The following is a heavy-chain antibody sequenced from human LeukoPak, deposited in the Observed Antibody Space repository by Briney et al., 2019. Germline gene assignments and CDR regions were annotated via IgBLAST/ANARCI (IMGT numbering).Heavy chain of an antibody. CDR1: GFTVSSSY. V-gene: IGHV3-53*01. J-gene: IGHJ4*02. Sequence: GGSLRLSCAVSGFTVSSSYMTWVRQAPGKGLEWVSLIYDGGSTYYADSVKGRFTISRDNYKNTLYLQMNSLRAEDTAVYYCARRNSGSYDYWGQGTLVPVSS. CDR2: IYDGGST. D-gene: IGHD1-26*01. CDR3: ARRNSGSYDY.